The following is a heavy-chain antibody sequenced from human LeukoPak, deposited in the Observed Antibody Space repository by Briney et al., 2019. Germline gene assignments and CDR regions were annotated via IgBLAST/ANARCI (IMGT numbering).Heavy chain of an antibody. CDR1: GFTLSSYA. Sequence: GGSLRLSCAASGFTLSSYAMHWVRQAPGKGLEYVSAISKNGGNTYYANSVKGGFSISRDNSKNTLYLQMGSLRTEDMAVYYCARVGHGRYYQYYYMDVWGKGTTVTVSS. J-gene: IGHJ6*03. V-gene: IGHV3-64*01. CDR2: ISKNGGNT. CDR3: ARVGHGRYYQYYYMDV. D-gene: IGHD1-26*01.